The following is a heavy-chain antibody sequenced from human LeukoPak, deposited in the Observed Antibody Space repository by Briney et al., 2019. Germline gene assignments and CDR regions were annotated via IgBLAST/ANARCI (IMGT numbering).Heavy chain of an antibody. Sequence: SETLSLTCAVYGGSFSGYYWSWIRQPPGKGLEWIGEINHSGSTNYNPSLKSRVTISVDTSKNQFSLKLSSVTAADTAVYYCASDRRRYWYFDLWGRGTLVTVSS. CDR2: INHSGST. D-gene: IGHD1-1*01. V-gene: IGHV4-34*01. CDR3: ASDRRRYWYFDL. J-gene: IGHJ2*01. CDR1: GGSFSGYY.